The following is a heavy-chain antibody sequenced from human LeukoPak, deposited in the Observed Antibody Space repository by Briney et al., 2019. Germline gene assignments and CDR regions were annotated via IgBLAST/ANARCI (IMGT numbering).Heavy chain of an antibody. Sequence: ASVKVSCKSSGYTFTDYWIHWLRHAPGQGLEWMGRMNAKSADTTYLANFQGRVTMTRDTSPSTAYMELGGLRSDDTAAYYCAAERRGNYRLDYWGQGALVTVSS. CDR2: MNAKSADT. CDR3: AAERRGNYRLDY. D-gene: IGHD1-7*01. V-gene: IGHV1-2*06. CDR1: GYTFTDYW. J-gene: IGHJ4*02.